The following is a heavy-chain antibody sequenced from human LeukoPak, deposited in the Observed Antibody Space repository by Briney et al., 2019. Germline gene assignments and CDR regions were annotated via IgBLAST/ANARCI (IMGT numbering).Heavy chain of an antibody. Sequence: ASVKVSFKASGYTFTSYAISWVRQAPGQGLEWMGWIRVYNGNTNYPQKFHGRVTMTTDTSTTTAYMGLRSLRSDDTAVYYCARYAQESNGWYYFDYWGQGTLVTVSS. V-gene: IGHV1-18*01. CDR3: ARYAQESNGWYYFDY. CDR2: IRVYNGNT. J-gene: IGHJ4*02. D-gene: IGHD6-19*01. CDR1: GYTFTSYA.